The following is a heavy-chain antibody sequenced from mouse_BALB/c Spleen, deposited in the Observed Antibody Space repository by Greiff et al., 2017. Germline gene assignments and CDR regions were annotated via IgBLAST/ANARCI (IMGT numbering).Heavy chain of an antibody. D-gene: IGHD2-2*01. CDR2: IWGDGST. J-gene: IGHJ2*01. CDR3: ARDLWVIYGYDGYFDY. Sequence: VMLVESGPGLVAPSQSLSITCTVSGFSLTGYGVNWVRQPPGKGLEWLGMIWGDGSTDYNSALKSRLSISKDNSKSQVFLKMNSLQTDDTAMYYCARDLWVIYGYDGYFDYWGQGTPLTVSS. CDR1: GFSLTGYG. V-gene: IGHV2-6-7*01.